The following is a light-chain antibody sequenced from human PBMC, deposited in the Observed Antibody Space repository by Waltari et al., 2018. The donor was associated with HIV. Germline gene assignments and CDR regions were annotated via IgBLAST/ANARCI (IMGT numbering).Light chain of an antibody. CDR3: QQFKSYPHT. Sequence: AIQLTQSPSSLSAYVGDRVTITCRASQGISRALAWYQQKAGKAPKLLIYDGASLESGVPSRFSGTGSGTDFTLIISSLQPEDFATYYCQQFKSYPHTFGGGTKVEIK. J-gene: IGKJ4*01. CDR1: QGISRA. CDR2: DGA. V-gene: IGKV1-13*02.